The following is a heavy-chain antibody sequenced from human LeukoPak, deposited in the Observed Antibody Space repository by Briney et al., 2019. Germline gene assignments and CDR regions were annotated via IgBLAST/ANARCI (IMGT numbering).Heavy chain of an antibody. CDR1: GFTFSSYA. J-gene: IGHJ5*02. CDR2: ISGSGGST. CDR3: AKDRGRSATLNWFDP. D-gene: IGHD3-10*01. V-gene: IGHV3-23*01. Sequence: PGGSLRLSCAASGFTFSSYAMSWVRQAPGKGLEWVSAISGSGGSTYYADSVKGWFTISRDNSKNTLYLQMNSLRAEDTAVYYCAKDRGRSATLNWFDPWGQGTLVTVSS.